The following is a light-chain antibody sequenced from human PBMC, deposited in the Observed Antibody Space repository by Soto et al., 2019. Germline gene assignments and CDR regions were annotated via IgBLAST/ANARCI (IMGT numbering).Light chain of an antibody. V-gene: IGKV3-20*01. Sequence: EIVLTQSPGILSLSPGERATLSCRASQSLSNDFLAWYQQKPGQAPRLLIYGASTRATDVPDRFSGSGSGADFTLSISRLEPEDFAVYYCQQYGSSPPRTFGQGTKVDIK. CDR1: QSLSNDF. CDR3: QQYGSSPPRT. J-gene: IGKJ1*01. CDR2: GAS.